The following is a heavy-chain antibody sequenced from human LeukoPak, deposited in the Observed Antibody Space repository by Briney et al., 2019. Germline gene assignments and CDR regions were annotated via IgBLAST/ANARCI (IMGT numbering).Heavy chain of an antibody. D-gene: IGHD3-9*01. V-gene: IGHV1-3*01. Sequence: GASLKASRKASGYTFTSYAMHWVRHAPGQRREWMGWINAGNGNTKYSQKFQGRVTITRDTSASTAYMELSSLRSEDTAVYYCARLFRYFDWLSLGYWGQGTLVTVSS. J-gene: IGHJ4*02. CDR1: GYTFTSYA. CDR2: INAGNGNT. CDR3: ARLFRYFDWLSLGY.